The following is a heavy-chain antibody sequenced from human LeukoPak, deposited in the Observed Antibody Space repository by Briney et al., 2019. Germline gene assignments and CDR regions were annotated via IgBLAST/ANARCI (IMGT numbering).Heavy chain of an antibody. CDR1: GYTFTSYY. D-gene: IGHD2-2*01. V-gene: IGHV1-46*01. Sequence: GASVKVSCQASGYTFTSYYMHWVRQAPGQGLEWMGIINPSGGSTSYAQKFQGRVTMTRDTSTSTVYMELSSLRSEDTAVYYCARDLSYCSSTSCFYDYWGQGTLVTVSS. J-gene: IGHJ4*02. CDR3: ARDLSYCSSTSCFYDY. CDR2: INPSGGST.